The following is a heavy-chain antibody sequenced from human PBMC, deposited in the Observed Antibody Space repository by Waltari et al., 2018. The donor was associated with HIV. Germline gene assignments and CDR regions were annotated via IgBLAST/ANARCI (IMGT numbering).Heavy chain of an antibody. CDR1: GFTSRPLA. Sequence: QVQLVEPGGGVVQPGGSLRLSCVASGFTSRPLAFHWVRQAPGKGLEWVALISYGGRNKVYADSVKGRFTISRDNSKNTLYLQMNSLRAEDTAVYYCARDGHFYDSRPLDHWGQGTLVTVSS. CDR2: ISYGGRNK. J-gene: IGHJ4*02. V-gene: IGHV3-30*04. CDR3: ARDGHFYDSRPLDH. D-gene: IGHD3-22*01.